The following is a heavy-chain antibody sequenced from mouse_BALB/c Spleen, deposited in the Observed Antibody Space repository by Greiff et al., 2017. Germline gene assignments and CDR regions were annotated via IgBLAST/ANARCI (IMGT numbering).Heavy chain of an antibody. V-gene: IGHV1S135*01. Sequence: VQLQQSGPELVKPGASVKVSCKASGYSFTDYNMYWVKQSHGKSLEWIGYIDPYNGGTSYNQKFKGKATLTVDKSSSTAFMHLNSLTSEDSAVYYCARNYYYGSSYGRYYDMDYWGQGTSVTVSS. CDR3: ARNYYYGSSYGRYYDMDY. J-gene: IGHJ4*01. CDR2: IDPYNGGT. CDR1: GYSFTDYN. D-gene: IGHD1-1*01.